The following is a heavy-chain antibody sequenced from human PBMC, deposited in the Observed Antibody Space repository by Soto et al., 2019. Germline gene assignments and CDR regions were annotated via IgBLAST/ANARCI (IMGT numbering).Heavy chain of an antibody. CDR1: GFTFSDYY. CDR3: ARTPRPRITIFGVVSYYFDY. J-gene: IGHJ4*02. D-gene: IGHD3-3*01. CDR2: ISSSGSTI. Sequence: PGGSLRLSCAASGFTFSDYYMSWIRQAPGKGLEWVSYISSSGSTIYYADSVKGRFTISRDNAKNSLYLQMNSLRAEDTAVYYCARTPRPRITIFGVVSYYFDYWGQGTLVTVSS. V-gene: IGHV3-11*01.